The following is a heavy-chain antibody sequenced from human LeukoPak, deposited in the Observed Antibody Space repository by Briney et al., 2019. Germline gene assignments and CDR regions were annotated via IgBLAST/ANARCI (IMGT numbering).Heavy chain of an antibody. Sequence: AGGSLRLSCAASGFTFDDYGMHWARQAPGKGLEWVSGINWNSGRIGYADSVKGRFTISRDNAKNSMYLQMNSLSAEDTAVYYCARGSRASDYWGQGTLVTVSS. CDR1: GFTFDDYG. D-gene: IGHD3-10*01. CDR2: INWNSGRI. J-gene: IGHJ4*02. V-gene: IGHV3-9*01. CDR3: ARGSRASDY.